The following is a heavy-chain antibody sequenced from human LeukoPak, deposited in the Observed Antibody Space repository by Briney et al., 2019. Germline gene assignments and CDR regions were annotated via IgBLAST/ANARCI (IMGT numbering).Heavy chain of an antibody. J-gene: IGHJ4*02. CDR2: IYWNDDK. D-gene: IGHD6-19*01. Sequence: SGPTLVKPTQTLTLTCTFSGFSLSTSGVGVGWIRQLPGKALEWLALIYWNDDKRYSPSLKSRLTITKDTSKNQVVLTMTNMDPVDTATYYCARPGIAVAGTDYYFDYWGQGTLVTVSS. CDR3: ARPGIAVAGTDYYFDY. CDR1: GFSLSTSGVG. V-gene: IGHV2-5*01.